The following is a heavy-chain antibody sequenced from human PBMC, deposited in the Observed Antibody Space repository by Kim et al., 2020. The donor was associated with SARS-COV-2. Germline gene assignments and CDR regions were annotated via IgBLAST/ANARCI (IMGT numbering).Heavy chain of an antibody. J-gene: IGHJ3*01. Sequence: SETLSLTCTVSGASVSTSSYYWGWIRRPPGKGLEWIGYSLYTGSTNYNPSLKSRVTISVDTSKTQFSLNLTSVTAADTAMYYCARVLGQWRGYKALAFDFWGQGRMVTVSA. CDR1: GASVSTSSYY. CDR2: SLYTGST. D-gene: IGHD5-12*01. CDR3: ARVLGQWRGYKALAFDF. V-gene: IGHV4-61*01.